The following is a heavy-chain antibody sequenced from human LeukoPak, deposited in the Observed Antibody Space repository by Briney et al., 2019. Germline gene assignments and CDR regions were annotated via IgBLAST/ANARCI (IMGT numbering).Heavy chain of an antibody. CDR1: GGSISSYY. V-gene: IGHV4-4*07. CDR2: VYSSRST. CDR3: ARGGHYDATHFDYYHVMDV. D-gene: IGHD4-17*01. J-gene: IGHJ6*04. Sequence: SQTLSLTCTVSGGSISSYYSSWIRQPAGKGLEWIGRVYSSRSTNYISSLKSRVTISIATSKSQFSLELTSVTAADMAVYYCARGGHYDATHFDYYHVMDVWGKGTTVSVSS.